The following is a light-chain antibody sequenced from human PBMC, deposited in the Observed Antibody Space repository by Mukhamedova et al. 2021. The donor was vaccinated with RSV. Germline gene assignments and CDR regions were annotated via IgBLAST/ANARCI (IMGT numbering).Light chain of an antibody. J-gene: IGLJ2*01. CDR3: KVWGRCSEHGG. Sequence: QQKPGQAPVLVVYDDSDRLSGIPERFSGPNSGNTATLTISRVEAGDEADYYCKVWGRCSEHGGFGGGTKLNVL. CDR2: DDS. V-gene: IGLV3-21*02.